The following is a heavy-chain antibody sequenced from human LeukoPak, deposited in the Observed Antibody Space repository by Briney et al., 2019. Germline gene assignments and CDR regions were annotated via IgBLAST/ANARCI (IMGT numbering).Heavy chain of an antibody. Sequence: GESLKISCKGSGYSFTSYWIGWARQMPGKGLEWMGIIYPGDSDTRYSPSFQGQVTISADKSISTAYLQWSSLKASDTAMYYCASQLQLGGVAFDIWGQGTMVTVSS. D-gene: IGHD6-13*01. J-gene: IGHJ3*02. CDR1: GYSFTSYW. V-gene: IGHV5-51*01. CDR2: IYPGDSDT. CDR3: ASQLQLGGVAFDI.